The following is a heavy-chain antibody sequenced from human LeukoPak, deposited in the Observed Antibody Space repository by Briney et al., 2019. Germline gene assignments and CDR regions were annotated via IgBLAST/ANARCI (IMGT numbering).Heavy chain of an antibody. Sequence: PGGSLRLSCAAPGFSFSSYGMHWVRQAPGKGLEWVALIWYDGSNKYYADSVKGRFTISRDNSKNTLYLQMNSLRADDTAMYYCARDEVGATTGDSHFEYWGQGTLVTVSS. CDR3: ARDEVGATTGDSHFEY. V-gene: IGHV3-33*01. CDR2: IWYDGSNK. CDR1: GFSFSSYG. J-gene: IGHJ4*02. D-gene: IGHD1-26*01.